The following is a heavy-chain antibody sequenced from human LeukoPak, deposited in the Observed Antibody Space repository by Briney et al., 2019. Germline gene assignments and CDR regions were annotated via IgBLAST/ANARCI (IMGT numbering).Heavy chain of an antibody. CDR1: GFTFSSYG. J-gene: IGHJ6*03. D-gene: IGHD3-10*01. CDR2: IWYDGSNK. Sequence: GGSLRLSCAASGFTFSSYGMHWVRQAPGKGLEWVAVIWYDGSNKYYADSVKGRFTISRDNSKNTLYLQMNSLRAEDTAVYYCARDSGYYYGSGSYLYYYYYYVDVWGKGTTVTVSS. CDR3: ARDSGYYYGSGSYLYYYYYYVDV. V-gene: IGHV3-33*01.